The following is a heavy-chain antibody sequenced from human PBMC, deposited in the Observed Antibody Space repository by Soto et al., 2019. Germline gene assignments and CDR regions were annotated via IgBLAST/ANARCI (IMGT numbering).Heavy chain of an antibody. CDR1: GGTFSSSA. D-gene: IGHD1-1*01. Sequence: QVQLVQSGAEVQKPGSSVKVSCKASGGTFSSSAYSWVRQAPGQGPEWMGGIIPVFDTSYYAQKFQGRVTITEDESTSTAHMELSSLRSEDTAVYYFLTGARPASAPPIHWYGLDVWDQGTTVIVSS. V-gene: IGHV1-69*01. CDR2: IIPVFDTS. J-gene: IGHJ6*02. CDR3: LTGARPASAPPIHWYGLDV.